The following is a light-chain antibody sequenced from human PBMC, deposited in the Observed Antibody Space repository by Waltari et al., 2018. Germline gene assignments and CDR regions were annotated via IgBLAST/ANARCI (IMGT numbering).Light chain of an antibody. CDR1: SSDVGGYNY. Sequence: QSALTQPASVSGSPGQSITISCTGTSSDVGGYNYVSWYQQHPGEASKLMIYDVSNRPSGVSNRFSGSKSANTASLTIAGLQAEDEADYYCSSYTSSSLVFGGGTKLTVL. V-gene: IGLV2-14*03. J-gene: IGLJ2*01. CDR2: DVS. CDR3: SSYTSSSLV.